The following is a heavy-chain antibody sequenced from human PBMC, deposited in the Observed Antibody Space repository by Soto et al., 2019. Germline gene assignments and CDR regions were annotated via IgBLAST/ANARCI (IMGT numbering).Heavy chain of an antibody. V-gene: IGHV4-30-4*01. J-gene: IGHJ4*02. D-gene: IGHD5-12*01. CDR3: ARSGVDDRPSYFCFYFEY. CDR1: GASISSGY. Sequence: SETLSLTCTVSGASISSGYWSWIRQSPGKGLEWIGYIYYDGRTYYNPSLRSRITISVDTSKNQFSLILNSVTAADTAVYHCARSGVDDRPSYFCFYFEYWGPGRQVTISS. CDR2: IYYDGRT.